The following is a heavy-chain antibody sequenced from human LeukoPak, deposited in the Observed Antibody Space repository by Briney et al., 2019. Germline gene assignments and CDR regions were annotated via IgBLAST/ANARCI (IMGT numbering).Heavy chain of an antibody. CDR2: INPNSGGT. J-gene: IGHJ4*02. D-gene: IGHD7-27*01. CDR3: ARVVVSVTGEWRLYDY. Sequence: ASVKVSCXASGYTFTGYYMHWVRQAPGQGLEWMGRINPNSGGTNYAQKFQGRVTMTRDTSISTAYMELSRLRSDDTAVYYCARVVVSVTGEWRLYDYWGQGTLVTVSS. CDR1: GYTFTGYY. V-gene: IGHV1-2*06.